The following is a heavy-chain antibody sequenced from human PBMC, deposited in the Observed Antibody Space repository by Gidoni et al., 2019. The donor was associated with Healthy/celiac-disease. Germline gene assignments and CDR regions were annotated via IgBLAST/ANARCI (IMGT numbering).Heavy chain of an antibody. V-gene: IGHV4-31*03. CDR1: GGSSSSGGYY. CDR3: AADSSGSIDY. D-gene: IGHD3-22*01. J-gene: IGHJ4*02. CDR2: IYYSGST. Sequence: HVQRQASGAGQVKPSQTLSLTCTVTGGSSSSGGYYWSWIRQHPGKRLESIGYIYYSGSTYYNPSLKSRVTISVDTSKNQFSLNLSSVTAADTAVYYCAADSSGSIDYWGQGTLVTFSS.